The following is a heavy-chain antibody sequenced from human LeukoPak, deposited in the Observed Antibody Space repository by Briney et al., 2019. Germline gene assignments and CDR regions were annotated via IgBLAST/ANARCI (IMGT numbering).Heavy chain of an antibody. CDR3: AKDRDSSGFAPYFDY. CDR1: GFTFNDYA. D-gene: IGHD3-22*01. J-gene: IGHJ4*02. Sequence: PGGSLRLSCAASGFTFNDYAMHWVRQAPGKGLEWVSGISWNSHIIGYEDSVKGRFTISRDNARNSLSLQMNSLRAEDTAFYYCAKDRDSSGFAPYFDYWGQGILVTVSS. CDR2: ISWNSHII. V-gene: IGHV3-9*01.